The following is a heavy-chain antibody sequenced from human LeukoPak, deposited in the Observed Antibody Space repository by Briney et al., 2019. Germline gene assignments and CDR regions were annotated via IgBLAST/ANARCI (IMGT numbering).Heavy chain of an antibody. Sequence: SETLSLTCTVSGGSISSSSYYWGWIRQPPGKGLEWIGSIYYSGSTYYNPSLKSRVTISVDTSKNQFSLKLSSVTAADTAVYYCARGNDILTGPALPSDYWGQGTLVTVSS. CDR2: IYYSGST. CDR3: ARGNDILTGPALPSDY. J-gene: IGHJ4*02. V-gene: IGHV4-39*07. D-gene: IGHD3-9*01. CDR1: GGSISSSSYY.